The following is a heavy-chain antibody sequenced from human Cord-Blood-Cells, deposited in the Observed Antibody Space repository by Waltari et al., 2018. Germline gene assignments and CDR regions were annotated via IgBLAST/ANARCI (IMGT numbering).Heavy chain of an antibody. J-gene: IGHJ3*02. V-gene: IGHV3-21*01. CDR2: ISSSSSYI. D-gene: IGHD1-1*01. Sequence: EVQLVESGGGLVKPGGSLRLSCAASGFTFSSYSMNWVRQAPGKGLEWVSSISSSSSYIYYADSVKGRFTISRDNAKNSLYLQMNSLRAEDTAVYYCARQIPFRQLERRGAFDIWGQGTMVTVSS. CDR3: ARQIPFRQLERRGAFDI. CDR1: GFTFSSYS.